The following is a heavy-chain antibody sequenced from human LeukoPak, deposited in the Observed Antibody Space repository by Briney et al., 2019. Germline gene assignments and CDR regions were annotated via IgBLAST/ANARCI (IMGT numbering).Heavy chain of an antibody. Sequence: PGGSLRLSCAASGFTFSSYEMNWVRQAPGKGLEWVSYISSSGSTIYYADSVKGRFTISRDNAKNSLYLQMNSLRAEDTAVYYCASLGPYPFGLEYYMDVWGKGTTVTISS. J-gene: IGHJ6*03. CDR3: ASLGPYPFGLEYYMDV. V-gene: IGHV3-48*03. CDR2: ISSSGSTI. D-gene: IGHD1-1*01. CDR1: GFTFSSYE.